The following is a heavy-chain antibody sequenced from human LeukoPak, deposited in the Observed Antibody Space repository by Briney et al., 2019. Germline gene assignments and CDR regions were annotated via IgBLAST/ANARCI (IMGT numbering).Heavy chain of an antibody. J-gene: IGHJ6*02. V-gene: IGHV3-23*01. Sequence: GGSLRLSCAGSGFNFSSYAMSWVRQAPGKGLEWVSAISGSGGSTYYADSVKGRFTISRDNSKNTLYLQMNSLRAEDTAGYYFAKNVTLDGSGKAYYYYGMDVWGQGTTVTVSS. D-gene: IGHD3-10*01. CDR1: GFNFSSYA. CDR3: AKNVTLDGSGKAYYYYGMDV. CDR2: ISGSGGST.